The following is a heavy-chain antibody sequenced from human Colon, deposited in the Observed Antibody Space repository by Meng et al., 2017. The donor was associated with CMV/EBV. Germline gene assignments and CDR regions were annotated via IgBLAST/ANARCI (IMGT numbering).Heavy chain of an antibody. CDR2: VSRRGETT. CDR1: GFNFGNYA. J-gene: IGHJ4*02. D-gene: IGHD3-22*01. V-gene: IGHV3-23*01. CDR3: AKEYEFEDSSDHFDH. Sequence: GESLKISCAASGFNFGNYAMSWVRQAPGKGLEWVSDVSRRGETTYSADSVKGRFSVSRDNSKNMVFLQMTSLTAEDTAIYYCAKEYEFEDSSDHFDHWGQGTLVTVSS.